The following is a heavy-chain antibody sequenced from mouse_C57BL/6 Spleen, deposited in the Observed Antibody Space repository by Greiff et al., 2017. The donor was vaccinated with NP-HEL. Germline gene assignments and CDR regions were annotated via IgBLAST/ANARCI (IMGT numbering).Heavy chain of an antibody. CDR3: ARFPEEDYDRAWFAY. Sequence: EVKLVESGPELVKPGASVKISCKASGYSFTGYYMNWVKQSPEKSLEWIGEINPSTGGTTYNQKFKAKATLTVDKSSSTAYMQLKSLTSEDSAVYYCARFPEEDYDRAWFAYWGQGTLVTVSA. D-gene: IGHD2-4*01. V-gene: IGHV1-42*01. CDR1: GYSFTGYY. CDR2: INPSTGGT. J-gene: IGHJ3*01.